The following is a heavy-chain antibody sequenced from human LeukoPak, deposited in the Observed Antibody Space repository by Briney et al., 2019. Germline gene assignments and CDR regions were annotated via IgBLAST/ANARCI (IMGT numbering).Heavy chain of an antibody. CDR3: APQEGVGQQLPPGI. D-gene: IGHD6-13*01. J-gene: IGHJ3*02. CDR1: GGTFSSYA. Sequence: SVKVSCKASGGTFSSYAISWVRQAPGQGLEWMGRIIPILGIANYAQKFQGRVTITADKSTSTAYMELSSLGSEDTAVYYCAPQEGVGQQLPPGIWGQGTMVTVSS. CDR2: IIPILGIA. V-gene: IGHV1-69*04.